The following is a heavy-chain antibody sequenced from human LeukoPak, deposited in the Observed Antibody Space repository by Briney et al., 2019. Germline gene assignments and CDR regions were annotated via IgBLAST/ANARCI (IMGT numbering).Heavy chain of an antibody. CDR2: ISSSGSTI. D-gene: IGHD3-3*01. Sequence: PGGSLRLFCAASGFTFSSYEMNWVRQAPGKGLEWVSYISSSGSTIYYADSVKGRFTISRDNAKNSLYLQMNSLRAEDTAVYYCARDGALRFLEWLPDYWGQGTLVTVSS. CDR1: GFTFSSYE. CDR3: ARDGALRFLEWLPDY. J-gene: IGHJ4*02. V-gene: IGHV3-48*03.